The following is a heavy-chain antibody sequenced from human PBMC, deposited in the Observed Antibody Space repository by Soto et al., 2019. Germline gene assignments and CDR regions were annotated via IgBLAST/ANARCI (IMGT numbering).Heavy chain of an antibody. CDR2: IIPILGIP. CDR3: ARAGYSSSNPIDY. Sequence: QVQLVQSGAEVKKPGSSVKVSCKASGGTFSSYTISWVRQAPGQVLEWMGRIIPILGIPNYAQMFQGRVTITADKSTSTAYMELSSLRSEETAVYYCARAGYSSSNPIDYWGQGTLVTVSS. CDR1: GGTFSSYT. V-gene: IGHV1-69*02. J-gene: IGHJ4*02. D-gene: IGHD6-6*01.